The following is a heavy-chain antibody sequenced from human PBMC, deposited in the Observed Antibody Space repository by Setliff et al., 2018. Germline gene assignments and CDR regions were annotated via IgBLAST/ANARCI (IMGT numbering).Heavy chain of an antibody. CDR2: VDPKDGQA. CDR3: ATDLAIRGVQFDY. CDR1: GYRFIVYY. D-gene: IGHD3-10*01. J-gene: IGHJ4*02. V-gene: IGHV1-69-2*01. Sequence: ASVNVSCKGSGYRFIVYYIHWVRQTPGKGLEWMGRVDPKDGQAIYAKKFQGRFTITADTSIDTAYMELSSLTSEDTAVYYCATDLAIRGVQFDYWGRGTLVTVSS.